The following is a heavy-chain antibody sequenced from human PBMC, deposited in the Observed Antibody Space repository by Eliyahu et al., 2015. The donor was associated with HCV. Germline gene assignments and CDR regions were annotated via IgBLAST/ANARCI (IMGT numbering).Heavy chain of an antibody. CDR1: GFTFSSYA. Sequence: EVQLLESGGGLVQPGGSLRLSCAASGFTFSSYAMSWVRQAPGKGLDWVSGISGSGGSTYYADSVKGRFTISRDNSKNTLYLQMNSLRAEDTAVYYCAKDQYLVVVPAAAFLDWGQGTLVTVSS. CDR3: AKDQYLVVVPAAAFLD. V-gene: IGHV3-23*01. CDR2: ISGSGGST. J-gene: IGHJ4*02. D-gene: IGHD2-2*01.